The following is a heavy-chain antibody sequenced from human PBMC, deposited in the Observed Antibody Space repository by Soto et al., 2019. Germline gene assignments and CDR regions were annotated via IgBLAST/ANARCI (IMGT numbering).Heavy chain of an antibody. J-gene: IGHJ4*02. CDR1: GGSISSSSYY. Sequence: QLQLQESGPGLVKPSETLSLTCTVSGGSISSSSYYWGWIRQPPGKGLEWIGSIYYSGSTYYNPSLKSRVTISVDTSKNQFSLKLSSVTAADTAVYYCARGGDYGDYVLGFDYWGQGTLVTVYS. V-gene: IGHV4-39*01. CDR2: IYYSGST. CDR3: ARGGDYGDYVLGFDY. D-gene: IGHD4-17*01.